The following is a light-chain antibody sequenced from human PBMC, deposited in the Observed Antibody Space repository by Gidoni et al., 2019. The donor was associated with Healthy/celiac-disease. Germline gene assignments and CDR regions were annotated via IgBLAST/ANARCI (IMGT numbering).Light chain of an antibody. V-gene: IGKV1-9*01. Sequence: DIQLTQSPSFLSASVGDRVTITCRASQGISSYLAWYQQKTGKAPKLLIYASSNLQSGVPSRFSGSGSGTEFTLTISSLQPEDFATYYCQQLNSYPQTFGPGTKVDIK. CDR2: ASS. CDR1: QGISSY. J-gene: IGKJ3*01. CDR3: QQLNSYPQT.